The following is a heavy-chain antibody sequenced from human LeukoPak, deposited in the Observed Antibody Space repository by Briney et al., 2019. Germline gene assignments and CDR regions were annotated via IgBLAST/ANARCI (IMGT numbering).Heavy chain of an antibody. Sequence: GSLRLSCAASGFTFSSYSMNWVRQAPGKGLEWVSSISSSSSYIYYADSVKGRFTISRDNAKNSQYLQMNSLRAEDTAVYYCARETVVIAPGGIDYWGQGTLVTVSS. CDR3: ARETVVIAPGGIDY. J-gene: IGHJ4*02. CDR2: ISSSSSYI. D-gene: IGHD2-21*01. CDR1: GFTFSSYS. V-gene: IGHV3-21*01.